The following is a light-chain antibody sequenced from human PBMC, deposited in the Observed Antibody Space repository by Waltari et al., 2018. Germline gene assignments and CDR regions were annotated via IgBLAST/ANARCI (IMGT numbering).Light chain of an antibody. J-gene: IGKJ1*01. CDR3: QQYHEWPRT. CDR1: QNIGSY. Sequence: QLTQSPSSLSASVGDRVTITCRATQNIGSYLAWYQQKPGKAPSLLIYGASTLQSGVSSRFSGSGSATRFTLTINSLQPEDFAVYYCQQYHEWPRTFGQGTRVDIK. CDR2: GAS. V-gene: IGKV1-9*01.